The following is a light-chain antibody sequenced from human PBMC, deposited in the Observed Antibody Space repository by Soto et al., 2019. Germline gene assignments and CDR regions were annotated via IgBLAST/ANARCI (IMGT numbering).Light chain of an antibody. CDR2: GAS. CDR3: QQYGGSPHT. V-gene: IGKV3-20*01. CDR1: QSVSSNY. J-gene: IGKJ1*01. Sequence: EIVLTQSPGTLSLSPEERATLSCRASQSVSSNYSAWYQQKPGQAPRLLIYGASSRATGIPDRCSGSGSGTDFTSIISILEREGLPVYCCQQYGGSPHTFGQGTKVEIK.